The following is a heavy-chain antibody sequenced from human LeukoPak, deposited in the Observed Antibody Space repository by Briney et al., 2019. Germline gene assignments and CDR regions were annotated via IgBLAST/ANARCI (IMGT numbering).Heavy chain of an antibody. CDR3: ARGYGDYPYDY. D-gene: IGHD4-17*01. Sequence: GGSLRLSCAASGFTFTNYPMHWVRQAPGKGLEWVAVLWSDGIKTDYTDSVKGRFTISRDNAKNSLFLQMNSLRVEDTAVYYCARGYGDYPYDYWGQGTLVTVSS. V-gene: IGHV3-33*01. J-gene: IGHJ4*02. CDR2: LWSDGIKT. CDR1: GFTFTNYP.